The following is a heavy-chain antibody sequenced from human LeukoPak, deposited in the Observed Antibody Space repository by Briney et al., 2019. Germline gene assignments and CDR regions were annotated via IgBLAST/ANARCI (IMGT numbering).Heavy chain of an antibody. CDR3: ARDGGSWSFDY. D-gene: IGHD2-15*01. CDR2: ISSSSGYI. V-gene: IGHV3-21*01. J-gene: IGHJ4*02. CDR1: GFTFGSYA. Sequence: GGSLRLSCAASGFTFGSYALNWVRQAPGKGLEWVSSISSSSGYIYYTDSVEGRFTIFRDSAQNSLYLQMDSLGAEDTAVYYCARDGGSWSFDYWGQGTLVTVSS.